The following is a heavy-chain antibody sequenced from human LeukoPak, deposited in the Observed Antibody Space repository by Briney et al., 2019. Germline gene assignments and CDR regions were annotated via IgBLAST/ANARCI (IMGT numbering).Heavy chain of an antibody. CDR2: IKQDGSER. CDR3: AGYGGNSGYFQH. CDR1: GFTFSSYW. J-gene: IGHJ1*01. D-gene: IGHD4-23*01. Sequence: GSLRLSCAASGFTFSSYWMHWVRQAPGRGLEWVANIKQDGSERYYVDSVKGRFTISRDNAKNSLYLQMNSLRAEDTAVYYCAGYGGNSGYFQHWGQGTLVTVSS. V-gene: IGHV3-7*01.